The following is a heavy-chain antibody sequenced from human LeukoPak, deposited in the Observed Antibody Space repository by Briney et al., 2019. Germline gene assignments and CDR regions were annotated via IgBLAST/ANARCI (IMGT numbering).Heavy chain of an antibody. Sequence: GGSLRLSCAASGFTFSDYYMSWIRQAPGKGLEWVSYISSSGSSIYYADSVKGRFTISRDNAKNSLYLQMNSLRAEDTAVYYCARVWHIFRITMVRGFYGMDVWGQGTTVTVSS. CDR3: ARVWHIFRITMVRGFYGMDV. V-gene: IGHV3-11*01. CDR1: GFTFSDYY. D-gene: IGHD3-10*01. J-gene: IGHJ6*02. CDR2: ISSSGSSI.